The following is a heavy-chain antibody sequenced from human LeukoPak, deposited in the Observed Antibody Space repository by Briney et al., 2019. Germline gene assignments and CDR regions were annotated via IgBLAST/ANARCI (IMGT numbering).Heavy chain of an antibody. J-gene: IGHJ4*02. CDR1: GFTFSSYR. Sequence: GGSLRLSCAASGFTFSSYRMNWVRQAPGKGLEWVSSISRSSSYIYYADSVRGRFTISRDNAKNSLYLQMNSLRAEDTAVYYCARTVAAGAGDHYFDSWGQGTLVTVSS. V-gene: IGHV3-21*01. CDR2: ISRSSSYI. D-gene: IGHD6-13*01. CDR3: ARTVAAGAGDHYFDS.